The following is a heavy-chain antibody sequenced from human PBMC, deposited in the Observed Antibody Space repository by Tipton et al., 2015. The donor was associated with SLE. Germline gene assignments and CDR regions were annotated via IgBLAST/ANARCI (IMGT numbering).Heavy chain of an antibody. CDR1: GGSFSGSY. V-gene: IGHV4-34*01. D-gene: IGHD3-10*01. Sequence: TLSLTCAVYGGSFSGSYWSWIRQPPGKGLEWIGEINHSGSTNYNPSLKSRVTISVETSKNQSYLKLSYVTAADTAVYYCARAVRDGSGSYPLGGYYMDVLGKGTTVTVSS. CDR2: INHSGST. J-gene: IGHJ6*03. CDR3: ARAVRDGSGSYPLGGYYMDV.